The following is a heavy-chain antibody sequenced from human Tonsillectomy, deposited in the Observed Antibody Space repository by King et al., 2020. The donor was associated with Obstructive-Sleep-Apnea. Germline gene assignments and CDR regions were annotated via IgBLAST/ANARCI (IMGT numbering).Heavy chain of an antibody. J-gene: IGHJ4*02. CDR2: ISYDGSNK. CDR3: ARGIGYYDILTGYSA. V-gene: IGHV3-30*04. CDR1: GFTFSSYA. D-gene: IGHD3-9*01. Sequence: QLVQPGGGVVQPGRSLRLSCAASGFTFSSYAMHWVRQAPGKGLEWVAVISYDGSNKYYADSVKGRFTISRDNSKNTLYLQMNSLRAEDTAVYYCARGIGYYDILTGYSAWGQGTLVTVSS.